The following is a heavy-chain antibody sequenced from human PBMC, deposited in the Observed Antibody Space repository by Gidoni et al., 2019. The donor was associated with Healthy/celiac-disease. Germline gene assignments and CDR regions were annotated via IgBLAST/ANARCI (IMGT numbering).Heavy chain of an antibody. CDR3: ARDSNSSGWYDPPPLGY. V-gene: IGHV3-21*01. CDR2: ISSSSSYI. CDR1: GFTVSSYS. D-gene: IGHD6-19*01. Sequence: EVQLVESGGGLVKPGGSLRLSCAASGFTVSSYSMNWVRQAPGKGLGWVSSISSSSSYIYYADSVKGRFTISRDNAKNSLYLQMNSLRAEDTAVYYCARDSNSSGWYDPPPLGYWGQGTLVTVSS. J-gene: IGHJ4*02.